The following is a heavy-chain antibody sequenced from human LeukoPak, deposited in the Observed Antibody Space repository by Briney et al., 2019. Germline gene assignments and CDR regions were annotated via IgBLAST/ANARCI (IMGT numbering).Heavy chain of an antibody. J-gene: IGHJ6*02. CDR3: AKDIGANYYFYGMDV. CDR2: IYSGGST. D-gene: IGHD3-10*01. CDR1: GFTVSSNY. Sequence: PGGSLRLSCAASGFTVSSNYMSWVRQAPGKGLEWVSVIYSGGSTYYTDSVKGRFTISRDNSKNTLYLQLNSLRAEDTAVYYCAKDIGANYYFYGMDVWGQGTTITVSS. V-gene: IGHV3-66*01.